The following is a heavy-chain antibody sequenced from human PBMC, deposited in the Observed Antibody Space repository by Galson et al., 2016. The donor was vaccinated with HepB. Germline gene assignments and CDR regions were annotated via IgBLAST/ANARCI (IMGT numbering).Heavy chain of an antibody. CDR1: GFTFSSYG. V-gene: IGHV3-30*18. Sequence: SLRLSCAASGFTFSSYGMNWVRQAPGKGLGWVAVISYDGSKKYYADSAKGRFTISRDNSKNTLYLQMNSLRAEDTPVYYCANNDILTGYSAFDYWGQGTLVTVSS. J-gene: IGHJ4*02. CDR3: ANNDILTGYSAFDY. CDR2: ISYDGSKK. D-gene: IGHD3-9*01.